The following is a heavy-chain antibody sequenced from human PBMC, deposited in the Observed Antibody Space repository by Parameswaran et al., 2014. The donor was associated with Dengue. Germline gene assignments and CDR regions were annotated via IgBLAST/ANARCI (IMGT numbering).Heavy chain of an antibody. V-gene: IGHV3-30-3*01. CDR2: ISYDVTNVTNK. J-gene: IGHJ6*02. CDR3: ARAAGDIVVVVGATHYYYAMDV. D-gene: IGHD2-15*01. Sequence: VRQAPGKGLEWVALISYDVTNVTNKYYADSVKGRFTISRDNSKNTLYLQMNSLRAEDTAVYYCARAAGDIVVVVGATHYYYAMDVWGQGTTVTVSS.